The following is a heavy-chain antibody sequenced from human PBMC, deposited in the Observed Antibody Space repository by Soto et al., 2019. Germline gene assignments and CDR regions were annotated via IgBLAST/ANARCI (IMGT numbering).Heavy chain of an antibody. CDR3: AREAYCGGDCSPFYYYYYGMDV. V-gene: IGHV3-48*02. J-gene: IGHJ6*02. CDR2: ISSSSSTI. Sequence: PGGSLRLSCAASGFTFSSYSMNWVRQAPGKGLEWVSYISSSSSTIYYADSVKGRFTISRDNAKNSLYLQMNSLRDEDTAVYYCAREAYCGGDCSPFYYYYYGMDVWGQGTTVTVSS. D-gene: IGHD2-21*02. CDR1: GFTFSSYS.